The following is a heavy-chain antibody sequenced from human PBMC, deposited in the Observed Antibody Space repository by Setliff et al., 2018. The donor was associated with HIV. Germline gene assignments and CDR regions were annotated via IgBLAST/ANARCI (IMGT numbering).Heavy chain of an antibody. D-gene: IGHD3-10*01. CDR1: GFSLNTSEVS. CDR3: ARRRPGPGGDFDY. Sequence: SGPTLVNPTQTLTLTCSFSGFSLNTSEVSVGWIRQPPGKALDWLALIYWDDDKRCSPSLRTRLTITKDTSKNQVVLTMTKMDPVDTGTYYCARRRPGPGGDFDYWGRGTLVTVSS. V-gene: IGHV2-5*02. J-gene: IGHJ4*02. CDR2: IYWDDDK.